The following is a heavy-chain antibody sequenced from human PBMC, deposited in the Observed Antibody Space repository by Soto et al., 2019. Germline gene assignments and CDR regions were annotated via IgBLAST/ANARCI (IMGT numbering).Heavy chain of an antibody. D-gene: IGHD2-2*01. CDR2: MSNNGRHT. J-gene: IGHJ4*02. CDR3: TKGGSSSSIGYIIVY. Sequence: QVQLVESGGGVGQHGRSLRLSCAASGFTFSSNGMHWVRQAPGKGLEWVAVMSNNGRHTSYADSAKGRFTISRDTSKNTLNMQMNSLRAENSGIYSWTKGGSSSSIGYIIVYWGQGALVPVSS. V-gene: IGHV3-30*18. CDR1: GFTFSSNG.